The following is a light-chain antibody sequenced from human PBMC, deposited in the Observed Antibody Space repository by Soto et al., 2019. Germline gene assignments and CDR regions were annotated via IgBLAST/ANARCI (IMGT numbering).Light chain of an antibody. CDR3: QHQGT. V-gene: IGKV3-20*01. Sequence: VLTQYPGTLSLSPGEGATLSCRASQSVSSSYVAWYQQKPGQAPRLLMYYASTRATGIPQRFSGGGSGTDFTLTSSRVEPEEFAVYYCQHQGTFGQGTKVEIK. CDR1: QSVSSSY. CDR2: YAS. J-gene: IGKJ2*02.